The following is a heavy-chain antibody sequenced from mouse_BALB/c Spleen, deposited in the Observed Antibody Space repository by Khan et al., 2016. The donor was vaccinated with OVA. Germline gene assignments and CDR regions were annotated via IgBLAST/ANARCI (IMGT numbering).Heavy chain of an antibody. CDR1: GYNIKDTY. Sequence: VQLQQSGAELVKPGASVKLSCTASGYNIKDTYMHWVKQRPEQGLEWIGRIDPANGNTEYDPKFQAKATITADTLSNTAYLQLSSLTSEDTAVYYCARWPRGYWGQGTTLTVSS. V-gene: IGHV14-3*02. CDR3: ARWPRGY. J-gene: IGHJ2*01. CDR2: IDPANGNT.